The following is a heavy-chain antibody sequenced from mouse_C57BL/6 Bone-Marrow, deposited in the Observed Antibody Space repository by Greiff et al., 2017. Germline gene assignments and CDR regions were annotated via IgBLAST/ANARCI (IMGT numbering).Heavy chain of an antibody. CDR1: GFNINDYY. J-gene: IGHJ2*01. V-gene: IGHV14-2*01. Sequence: EVKLMESGAELVKPGASVKLSCTASGFNINDYYMHWVKQRTEQGLEWIGRIDPEDGETNYAPKFQGKATITADTSSNTAYLQLSSLTSEDTAVYYCASACITTGRFSYYCDYWGQGTTLTVSS. D-gene: IGHD1-1*01. CDR3: ASACITTGRFSYYCDY. CDR2: IDPEDGET.